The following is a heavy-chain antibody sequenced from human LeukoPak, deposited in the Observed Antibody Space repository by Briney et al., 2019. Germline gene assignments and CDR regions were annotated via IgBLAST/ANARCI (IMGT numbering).Heavy chain of an antibody. V-gene: IGHV3-23*01. CDR3: AKDQDLSDTAVGFDY. Sequence: PGGSLRLSCSASGFTFSSYAMNWVRQAPGKGLEWVSTISGSGGSTYYADSVKGRFTISRDNSKNTLFLQMTSLRAEDTATFYCAKDQDLSDTAVGFDYWGQGTLVTVSS. J-gene: IGHJ4*02. D-gene: IGHD4-23*01. CDR2: ISGSGGST. CDR1: GFTFSSYA.